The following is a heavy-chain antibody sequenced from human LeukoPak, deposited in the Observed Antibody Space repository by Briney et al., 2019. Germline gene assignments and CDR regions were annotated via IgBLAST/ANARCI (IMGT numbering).Heavy chain of an antibody. Sequence: GGSLRLSCAASGFTVSSNYMSCVRQAPGKGLEWGSVIYSGGSTYYADSVKGRFTISRDNSKNTLYLQMNSLRAEDTAVYYCARAHVEMATILGVAFDYWGQGTLVTVSS. CDR3: ARAHVEMATILGVAFDY. CDR1: GFTVSSNY. CDR2: IYSGGST. J-gene: IGHJ4*02. V-gene: IGHV3-53*05. D-gene: IGHD5-24*01.